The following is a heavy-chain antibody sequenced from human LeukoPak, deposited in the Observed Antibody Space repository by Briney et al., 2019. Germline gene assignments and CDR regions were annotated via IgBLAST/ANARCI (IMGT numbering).Heavy chain of an antibody. D-gene: IGHD4-23*01. V-gene: IGHV4-4*09. Sequence: SSETLSLTCTVSGGSIRSDYWSWIRQPPGKGLEWIGYIYTSVSTNYNPSLKSRVTISVDTSKNQFSLKLNSVTAADTAVYSCARHDGFGGNSNWGQGTMVSVSS. CDR1: GGSIRSDY. J-gene: IGHJ3*01. CDR2: IYTSVST. CDR3: ARHDGFGGNSN.